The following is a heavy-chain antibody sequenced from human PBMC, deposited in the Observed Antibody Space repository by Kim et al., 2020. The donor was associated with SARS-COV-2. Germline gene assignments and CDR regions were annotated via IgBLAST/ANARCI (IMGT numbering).Heavy chain of an antibody. V-gene: IGHV4-59*08. J-gene: IGHJ6*02. D-gene: IGHD3-3*01. Sequence: SETLSLTCTVSGGSISSYYWSWIRQPPGKGLEWIGYIYYSGSTNYNPSLKSRVTISVDTSKNQFSLKLSSVTAADTAVYYCARHFTTDFWSGSNYYYYGMDVWGQGTTVTVSS. CDR3: ARHFTTDFWSGSNYYYYGMDV. CDR1: GGSISSYY. CDR2: IYYSGST.